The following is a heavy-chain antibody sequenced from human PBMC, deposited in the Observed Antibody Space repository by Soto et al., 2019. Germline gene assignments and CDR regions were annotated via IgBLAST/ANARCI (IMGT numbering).Heavy chain of an antibody. Sequence: GGSLRLSCAASGFTFSNAWMSWVRQAPGKGLEWVGRIKSKTDGGTTDYAAPVKGRFTISRDDSKNTLYLQMNSLKTEDTAVYYCTTSFIVGIAAAGTEYFQHWGQGTLVTVSS. CDR2: IKSKTDGGTT. V-gene: IGHV3-15*01. CDR3: TTSFIVGIAAAGTEYFQH. CDR1: GFTFSNAW. D-gene: IGHD6-13*01. J-gene: IGHJ1*01.